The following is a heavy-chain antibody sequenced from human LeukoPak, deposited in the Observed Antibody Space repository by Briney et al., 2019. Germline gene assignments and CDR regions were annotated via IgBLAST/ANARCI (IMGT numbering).Heavy chain of an antibody. V-gene: IGHV7-4-1*02. Sequence: ASVKVSCKTSGYTFTNYDINWVRQAPGQGLEWMGWINTNTGNPTYDQGFTGPFVFSLDTSFTTAYLQINSLQAEDTAVYYCALGHDSSGFFDSWGQGTLVTVSS. D-gene: IGHD3-22*01. CDR2: INTNTGNP. CDR3: ALGHDSSGFFDS. CDR1: GYTFTNYD. J-gene: IGHJ4*02.